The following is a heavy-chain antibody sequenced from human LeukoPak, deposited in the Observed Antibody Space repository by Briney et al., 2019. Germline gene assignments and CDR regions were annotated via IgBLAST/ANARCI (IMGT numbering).Heavy chain of an antibody. D-gene: IGHD3-3*01. CDR2: FDPEDGET. J-gene: IGHJ4*02. V-gene: IGHV1-24*01. Sequence: ASVKVSCKVSGYTLTELSMHWVRQAPGKGLEWMGGFDPEDGETIYAQKFQGRVTMTEDTSTDTAYMELSSLRSEDTAVYYCAATIFGVVACDYWGQGTLVTVSS. CDR1: GYTLTELS. CDR3: AATIFGVVACDY.